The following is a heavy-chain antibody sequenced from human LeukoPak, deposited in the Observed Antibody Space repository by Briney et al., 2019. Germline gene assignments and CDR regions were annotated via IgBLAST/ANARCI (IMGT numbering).Heavy chain of an antibody. CDR3: ARVNSGSFGY. CDR2: IYHSGST. J-gene: IGHJ4*02. D-gene: IGHD5-12*01. V-gene: IGHV4-38-2*02. CDR1: GYSISSGYY. Sequence: PSETLSLTCTVSGYSISSGYYWGWIRQPPGEGLEWIGSIYHSGSTYYNPSLKSRVTISVDTSKNQFSLKLSSVTAADTAVYYCARVNSGSFGYWGQGTLVTVSS.